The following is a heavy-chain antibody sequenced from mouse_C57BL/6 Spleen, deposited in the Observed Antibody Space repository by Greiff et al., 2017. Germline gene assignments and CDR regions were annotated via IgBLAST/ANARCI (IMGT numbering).Heavy chain of an antibody. J-gene: IGHJ2*01. CDR3: ARCYYGSSLYYFDY. D-gene: IGHD1-1*01. CDR1: GYTFTSYT. Sequence: QVQLQQSGAELARPGASVKMSCKVSGYTFTSYTMHWVKQRPGQGLEWIGYINPSSGYTKYNQKFKDKATLTADKSSSTAYMQLSSLTSEDSAVYYCARCYYGSSLYYFDYWGQGTTLTVSS. CDR2: INPSSGYT. V-gene: IGHV1-4*01.